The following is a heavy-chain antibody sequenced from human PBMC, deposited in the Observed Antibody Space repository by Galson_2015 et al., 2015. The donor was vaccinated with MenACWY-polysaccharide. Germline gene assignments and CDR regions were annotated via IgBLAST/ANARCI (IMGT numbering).Heavy chain of an antibody. CDR3: ARDSHYNTLDY. D-gene: IGHD1-1*01. CDR1: GFTFSSSW. V-gene: IGHV3-7*01. Sequence: SLRLSCAVSGFTFSSSWMTWVRQAPGKGLEWVANIKEDGSVKNYVDSVRGRFTISRDNALNSVYLQVDSLRAEDTAVYYCARDSHYNTLDYWGREPWSPSPQ. CDR2: IKEDGSVK. J-gene: IGHJ4*02.